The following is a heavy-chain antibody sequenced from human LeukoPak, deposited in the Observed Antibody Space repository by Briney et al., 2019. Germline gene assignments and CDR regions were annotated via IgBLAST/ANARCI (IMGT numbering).Heavy chain of an antibody. CDR1: GGSISSSSYY. D-gene: IGHD2/OR15-2a*01. V-gene: IGHV4-39*07. Sequence: PSETLSLTCTVSGGSISSSSYYWGWIRQPPGKGLEWIGSIYYSGSTNYNPSLKSRVTISVDTSKNQFSLKLSSVTAADTAVYYCARDHNRAFDPWGQGTLVTVSS. CDR3: ARDHNRAFDP. CDR2: IYYSGST. J-gene: IGHJ5*02.